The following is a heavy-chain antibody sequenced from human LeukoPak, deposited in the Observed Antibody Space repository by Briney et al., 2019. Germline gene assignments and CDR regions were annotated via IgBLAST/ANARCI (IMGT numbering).Heavy chain of an antibody. CDR3: AKGSRLWFGDVTDP. J-gene: IGHJ5*02. D-gene: IGHD3-10*01. V-gene: IGHV3-66*01. CDR1: GFTVSSNY. CDR2: IYSGGST. Sequence: PGGSLRLSCAASGFTVSSNYMSWVRQAPGKGLEWVSVIYSGGSTYYADSVKGRFTISRDNSKNTLYLRMNSLRAEDTAVYYCAKGSRLWFGDVTDPWGQGTLVTVSS.